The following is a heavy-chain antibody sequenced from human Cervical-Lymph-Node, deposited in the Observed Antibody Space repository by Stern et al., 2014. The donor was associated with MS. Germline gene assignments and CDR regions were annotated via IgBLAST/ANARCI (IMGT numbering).Heavy chain of an antibody. CDR2: ISYDGSNK. CDR3: AKDTSPREYFYYGMDV. CDR1: GFTFSSYG. J-gene: IGHJ6*02. D-gene: IGHD3-16*01. V-gene: IGHV3-30*18. Sequence: QVQLVETGGGVVQPGRSLRLSCAASGFTFSSYGLHWVRQAPGKGLEWVAVISYDGSNKDYGYSVKGRFTISRDNSKNTLYLQINSLRAEDTAVYYCAKDTSPREYFYYGMDVWGQGTTVTVSS.